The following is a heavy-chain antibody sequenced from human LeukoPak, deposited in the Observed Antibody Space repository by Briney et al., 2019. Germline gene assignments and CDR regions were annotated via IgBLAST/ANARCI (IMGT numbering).Heavy chain of an antibody. Sequence: GRSLRLSCAASGFTFSNYYMHWVRQAPGKGLEWVALISYDGGIKYHGDSVRGRFTAFRDNSDNTLYLQMNSLRAEDTAVYYCAKGGEQKTLRWGMDYWGQGTLVTVSS. CDR1: GFTFSNYY. V-gene: IGHV3-30*18. J-gene: IGHJ4*02. CDR3: AKGGEQKTLRWGMDY. CDR2: ISYDGGIK. D-gene: IGHD4-23*01.